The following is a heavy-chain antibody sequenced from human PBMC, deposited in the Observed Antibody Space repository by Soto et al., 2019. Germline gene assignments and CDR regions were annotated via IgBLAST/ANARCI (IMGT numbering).Heavy chain of an antibody. CDR2: IYYSGST. CDR1: GGSISSYY. V-gene: IGHV4-59*01. D-gene: IGHD5-12*01. CDR3: ARGGGYGNYWYFDL. J-gene: IGHJ2*01. Sequence: QVQLQESGPGLVKPSETLSLTCTVSGGSISSYYWSWIRQPPGKGLEWIGYIYYSGSTNYNPSLKSRVTISVDTSKNQFSLKLSSVTAADTAVYYCARGGGYGNYWYFDLWGRGTLVTVSS.